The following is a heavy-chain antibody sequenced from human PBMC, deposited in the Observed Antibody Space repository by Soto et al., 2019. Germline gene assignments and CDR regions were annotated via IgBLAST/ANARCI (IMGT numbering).Heavy chain of an antibody. CDR1: GVSFSGYY. V-gene: IGHV4-34*01. D-gene: IGHD3-9*01. CDR2: INHSGST. Sequence: SETLSLTCAVYGVSFSGYYWSWIRQPPGKGLEWIGEINHSGSTNYNPSLKSRVTISVDTSKNQFSLKLSSVTAADTAVYYCAGSTRDILTGYRTFDIWGQGTMVTVSS. J-gene: IGHJ3*02. CDR3: AGSTRDILTGYRTFDI.